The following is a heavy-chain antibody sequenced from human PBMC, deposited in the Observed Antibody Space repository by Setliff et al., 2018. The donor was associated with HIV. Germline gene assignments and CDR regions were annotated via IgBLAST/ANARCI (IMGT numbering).Heavy chain of an antibody. J-gene: IGHJ3*02. CDR2: IIPIFGTA. CDR3: ARDLGSITIFGVVIQGAFDM. V-gene: IGHV1-69*13. CDR1: GGTFSSYA. D-gene: IGHD3-3*01. Sequence: GASVKVSCKASGGTFSSYAISWVRQAPGQGLEWMGGIIPIFGTANYAQKFQGRVTITADESTSTVYMELSSLRFEDTAVYYCARDLGSITIFGVVIQGAFDMWGQGTMVTVSS.